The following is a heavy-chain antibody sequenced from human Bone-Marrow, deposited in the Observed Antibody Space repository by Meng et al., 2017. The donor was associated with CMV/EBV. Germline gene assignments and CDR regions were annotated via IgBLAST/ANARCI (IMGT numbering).Heavy chain of an antibody. CDR2: IIPIFGTA. CDR1: GGTFSSYA. CDR3: AREGGGNPGEYYYYYGMDV. V-gene: IGHV1-69*05. Sequence: SVKVSCKASGGTFSSYAISWVRQAPGQGLEWMGGIIPIFGTANYAQKFQGRVTITTDESTSTAYMELSSLRSEDTAVYYCAREGGGNPGEYYYYYGMDVWGQGTTVTVYS. D-gene: IGHD2-15*01. J-gene: IGHJ6*02.